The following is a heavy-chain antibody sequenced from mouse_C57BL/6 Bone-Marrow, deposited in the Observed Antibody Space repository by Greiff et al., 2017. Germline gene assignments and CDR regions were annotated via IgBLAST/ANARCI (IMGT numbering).Heavy chain of an antibody. CDR1: GYTFTDYE. V-gene: IGHV1-15*01. D-gene: IGHD1-1*01. J-gene: IGHJ1*03. CDR3: TREGPFITTVVSYWYFDV. Sequence: QVQLQQSGAELVRPGASVTLSCKASGYTFTDYEMHWVKQTPVHGLEWIGAIDPETGGTAYNQKFKGKAILTADKSSSTAYMELRSLTSEDSAVYYCTREGPFITTVVSYWYFDVWGTGTTVTVSS. CDR2: IDPETGGT.